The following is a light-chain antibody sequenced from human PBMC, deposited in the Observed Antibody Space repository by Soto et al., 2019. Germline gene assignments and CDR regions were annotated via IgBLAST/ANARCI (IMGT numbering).Light chain of an antibody. V-gene: IGKV1-39*01. Sequence: DIGMTQSPSSLSASVGDRVTITCRASQNIVNYLNWYQRRPGKAPKLLIYGASSLQSGVPSRFSGSGSGTDFTLTISSLQPEDFATFYCQQSYSVPLTFGGGTKVDIK. J-gene: IGKJ4*01. CDR2: GAS. CDR3: QQSYSVPLT. CDR1: QNIVNY.